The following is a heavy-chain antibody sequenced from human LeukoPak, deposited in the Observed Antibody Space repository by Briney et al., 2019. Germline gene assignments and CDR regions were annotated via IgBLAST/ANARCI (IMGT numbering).Heavy chain of an antibody. Sequence: PGRSLRLSCAASGFTFSSYAMHWVRQAPGKGLEWVAVISYDGSNKYYADSVKGRFTISRDNSKNTLYLQMNSLRAEDTAVYYCARGTWATLYYYYMDVWGKGTTVTVSS. CDR1: GFTFSSYA. V-gene: IGHV3-30*04. CDR3: ARGTWATLYYYYMDV. CDR2: ISYDGSNK. J-gene: IGHJ6*03. D-gene: IGHD5-24*01.